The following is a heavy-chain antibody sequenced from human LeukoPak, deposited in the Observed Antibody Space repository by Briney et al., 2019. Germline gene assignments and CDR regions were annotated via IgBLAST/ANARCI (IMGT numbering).Heavy chain of an antibody. CDR3: ARGSYGDSFDY. CDR2: IYYSGST. V-gene: IGHV4-61*05. J-gene: IGHJ4*02. CDR1: GGSIRTSNYY. Sequence: PSETLSLTCIVSGGSIRTSNYYWGWIRQPPGKGLEWIGYIYYSGSTNYNPSLKSRVTISVDTSKNQFSLKLSSVTAADTAVYYCARGSYGDSFDYWGQGTLVTVSS. D-gene: IGHD4-17*01.